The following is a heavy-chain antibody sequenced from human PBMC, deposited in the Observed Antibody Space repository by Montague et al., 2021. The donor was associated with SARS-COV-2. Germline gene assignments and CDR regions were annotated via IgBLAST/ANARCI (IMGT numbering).Heavy chain of an antibody. CDR3: ARHALNEYSSAWAFGFDY. J-gene: IGHJ4*02. CDR1: DGSISSYY. CDR2: SYYSGST. Sequence: SETLSLTCTVSDGSISSYYWSWIRQPPGKGLEWMGNSYYSGSTNYNHSLKSRVTISVDTSKNQLSLKLSSVTAADTAVYYCARHALNEYSSAWAFGFDYWGQGTLVTVSS. D-gene: IGHD6-6*01. V-gene: IGHV4-59*08.